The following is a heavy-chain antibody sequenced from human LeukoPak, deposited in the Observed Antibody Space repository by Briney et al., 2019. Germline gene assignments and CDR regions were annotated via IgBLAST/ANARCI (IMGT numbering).Heavy chain of an antibody. V-gene: IGHV4-34*01. CDR2: ISRGGST. Sequence: PSQTLSLTCAVNGGSFLGYYWSWIRQPPGKGLEWIGEISRGGSTNYNPSLKSRVTISVDTSKNQFSLKLSSVTAADTAVYYCARRRYFDLWGRGTLVTVSS. J-gene: IGHJ2*01. CDR1: GGSFLGYY. CDR3: ARRRYFDL.